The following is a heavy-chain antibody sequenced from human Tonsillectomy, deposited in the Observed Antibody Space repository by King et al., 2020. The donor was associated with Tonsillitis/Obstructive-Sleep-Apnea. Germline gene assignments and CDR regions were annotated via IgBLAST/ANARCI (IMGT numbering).Heavy chain of an antibody. D-gene: IGHD3-3*01. CDR2: ISGSSSYI. CDR3: AGDADFWSGYYKPDYFDY. CDR1: GFSFSSYS. V-gene: IGHV3-21*01. Sequence: VQLVESGGGLVKPGGSLRLSCAASGFSFSSYSMNWVRQAPGKGLEWVSSISGSSSYIYYAASVKGRFTISRDNAKNSLYLQMNSLRAEDTAVYYCAGDADFWSGYYKPDYFDYWGQGNLVTVSS. J-gene: IGHJ4*02.